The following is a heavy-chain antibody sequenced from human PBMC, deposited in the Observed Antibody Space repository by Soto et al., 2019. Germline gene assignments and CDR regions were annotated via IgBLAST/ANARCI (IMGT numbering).Heavy chain of an antibody. Sequence: GGSLRLSCAASGFTVTTNYVIWVRQAPGKALEWVSALYSGGNPYYADSLRGRLSVSSDASKNTVDLQIDSLTTDDTAVYYCARGQFSSGWYRGNWFDPWGRGTLVTVSS. V-gene: IGHV3-53*01. CDR2: LYSGGNP. D-gene: IGHD6-19*01. CDR1: GFTVTTNY. CDR3: ARGQFSSGWYRGNWFDP. J-gene: IGHJ5*02.